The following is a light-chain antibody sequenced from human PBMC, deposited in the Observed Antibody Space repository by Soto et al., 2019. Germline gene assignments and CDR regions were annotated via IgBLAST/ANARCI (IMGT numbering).Light chain of an antibody. CDR1: QSISSW. CDR3: QQYNSYST. CDR2: DAP. V-gene: IGKV1-5*01. Sequence: DIQRTQSPSTLSASVGDRVTITCRASQSISSWLAWYQQKPGKAPKLLIYDAPSLESGVPSRFSGSGSGTEFTLTISSLQPDDFATYYCQQYNSYSTFGQGTKVDIK. J-gene: IGKJ1*01.